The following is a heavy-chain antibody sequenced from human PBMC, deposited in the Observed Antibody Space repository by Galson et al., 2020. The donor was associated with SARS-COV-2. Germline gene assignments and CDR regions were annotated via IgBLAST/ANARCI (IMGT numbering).Heavy chain of an antibody. D-gene: IGHD5-18*01. CDR3: ARELRDSDMAEYYYDMDV. J-gene: IGHJ6*03. CDR1: GFTFTRYT. Sequence: ESLKTSCPSSGFTFTRYTMYWVRHVPGKGLEWVSLITCRSGHIYYAELVTGRFTISRDNPKKSLYLQLNNLRAEDTAVYDCARELRDSDMAEYYYDMDVWGKGTTVTVSS. V-gene: IGHV3-21*01. CDR2: ITCRSGHI.